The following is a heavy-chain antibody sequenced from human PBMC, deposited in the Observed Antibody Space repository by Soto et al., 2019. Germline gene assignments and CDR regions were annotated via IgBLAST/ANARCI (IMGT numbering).Heavy chain of an antibody. D-gene: IGHD4-17*01. V-gene: IGHV3-23*01. CDR3: ARGGATTVTLFDY. J-gene: IGHJ4*02. CDR2: ISGSGGTT. Sequence: PGGSLRLSCAASGFTFSTYAMSWVRQAPGKGLERLSGISGSGGTTYYADSVKGRFTISRDKSKTTLYLQMNSLRAEDTAVYYCARGGATTVTLFDYWGQGTLVTVSS. CDR1: GFTFSTYA.